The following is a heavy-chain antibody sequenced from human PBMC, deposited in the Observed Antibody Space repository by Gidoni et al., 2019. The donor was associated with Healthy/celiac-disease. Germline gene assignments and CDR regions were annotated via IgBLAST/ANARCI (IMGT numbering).Heavy chain of an antibody. Sequence: QVQLQESGPGLVKPSGTLSLTCAVSGGSISSSNWWSWVRQPPGKGLEWIGEIYHSGSTNYNPSLKSRVTISVDKSKNQFSLKLSFVTAADTAVYYCARVVRWELLLNYFDYWGQGTLVTVSS. D-gene: IGHD1-26*01. CDR1: GGSISSSNW. CDR3: ARVVRWELLLNYFDY. J-gene: IGHJ4*02. CDR2: IYHSGST. V-gene: IGHV4-4*02.